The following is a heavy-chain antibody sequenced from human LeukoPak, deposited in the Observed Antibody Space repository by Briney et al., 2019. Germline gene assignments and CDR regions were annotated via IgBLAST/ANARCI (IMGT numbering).Heavy chain of an antibody. V-gene: IGHV3-30*18. D-gene: IGHD3-10*01. CDR3: AKDASHYYGSGSYYQY. CDR2: ISYDGSNK. J-gene: IGHJ4*02. CDR1: GFTFSSYG. Sequence: PGRSLRLSCAASGFTFSSYGMHWVRQAPGKGLEWVAVISYDGSNKYYADSVKGRFTISRDNSKNTLYLQMNSLRAEDTAVYYCAKDASHYYGSGSYYQYWGQGTLVTVSS.